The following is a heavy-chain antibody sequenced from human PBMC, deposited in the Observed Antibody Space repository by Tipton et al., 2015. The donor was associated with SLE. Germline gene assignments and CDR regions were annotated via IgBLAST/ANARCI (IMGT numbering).Heavy chain of an antibody. CDR3: ARVDCSSTSCEEAFDI. J-gene: IGHJ3*02. CDR1: GFTFSSYG. CDR2: IRYDGSNK. Sequence: SLRLSCAASGFTFSSYGMHWVRQAPGKGLEWVAFIRYDGSNKYYADSVKGRFTISRDNSKNTLYLQMNSLRAEDTAVYYCARVDCSSTSCEEAFDIWGQGTMVTVSS. D-gene: IGHD2-2*01. V-gene: IGHV3-33*08.